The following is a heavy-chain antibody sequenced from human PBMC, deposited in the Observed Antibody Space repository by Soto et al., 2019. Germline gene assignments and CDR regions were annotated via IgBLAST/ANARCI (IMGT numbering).Heavy chain of an antibody. CDR2: ISDSDGGT. V-gene: IGHV3-23*01. Sequence: GGSLRLSCAASGFSFSAYAMTWVRQAPGKGLEWVSDISDSDGGTHYADSVKGRFTISRDNAKNTLYLQMDRLRVEDAAVYYCAKGRTFFDFWGQGTLVTVSS. CDR3: AKGRTFFDF. J-gene: IGHJ4*02. CDR1: GFSFSAYA.